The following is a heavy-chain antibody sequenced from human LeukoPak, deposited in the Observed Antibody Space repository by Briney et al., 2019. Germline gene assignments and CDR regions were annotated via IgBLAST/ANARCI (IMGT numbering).Heavy chain of an antibody. Sequence: SETLSLTCTVSDDSISDYYRGWIRQPPGKGLEWIGYFHDSGTSTYNPSLKSRVTISADTSKNQFSLKLNSLTTADTAVYYCTRGAGWLIDYWGQGILVTVSS. CDR2: FHDSGTS. V-gene: IGHV4-59*01. CDR3: TRGAGWLIDY. D-gene: IGHD3-16*01. CDR1: DDSISDYY. J-gene: IGHJ4*02.